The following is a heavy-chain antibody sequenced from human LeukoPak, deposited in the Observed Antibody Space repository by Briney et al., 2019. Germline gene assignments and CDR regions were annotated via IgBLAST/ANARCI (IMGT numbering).Heavy chain of an antibody. J-gene: IGHJ4*02. CDR2: IRYDGSNK. V-gene: IGHV3-30*02. Sequence: GGALRLSCAAAGFTFSSDGMHWGRQAPGKGLEWVAFIRYDGSNKYYADSVKGRFTISRDNAKNSLYLQMNSLRAEDTAVYYCARVRIVVVPAASYYFDYWGQGTLVTVSS. CDR3: ARVRIVVVPAASYYFDY. D-gene: IGHD2-2*01. CDR1: GFTFSSDG.